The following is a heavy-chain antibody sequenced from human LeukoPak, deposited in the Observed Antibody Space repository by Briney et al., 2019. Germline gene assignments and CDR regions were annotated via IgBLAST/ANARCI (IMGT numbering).Heavy chain of an antibody. CDR2: IIPLLPTT. CDR1: GGRFTSNA. Sequence: SVKVSCKASGGRFTSNAITWVRQAPGQGLEWMGRIIPLLPTTIYAQKFRDRVTITADRYTGTAYMELSSLRSDDTAVYYCARVEGGGGSLDLWGQGTMVTVSS. D-gene: IGHD3-16*01. J-gene: IGHJ3*01. V-gene: IGHV1-69*04. CDR3: ARVEGGGGSLDL.